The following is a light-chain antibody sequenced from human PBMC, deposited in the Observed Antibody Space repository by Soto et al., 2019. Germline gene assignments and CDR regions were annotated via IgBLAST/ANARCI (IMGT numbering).Light chain of an antibody. CDR1: QTISTY. J-gene: IGKJ2*01. CDR3: QQSLGIPYT. Sequence: DIQMTQSPSALSASVGDRVTITCRASQTISTYLNWYQQKPGNAPKLLIYAASTMQSGVPSRFSGSGSGTDFTLTISSRQPEDYATYYCQQSLGIPYTFGQGTRLEIK. V-gene: IGKV1-39*01. CDR2: AAS.